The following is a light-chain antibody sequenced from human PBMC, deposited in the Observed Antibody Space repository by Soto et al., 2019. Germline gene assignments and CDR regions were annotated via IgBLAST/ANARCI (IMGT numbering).Light chain of an antibody. V-gene: IGKV3D-20*02. CDR1: QTISSTY. CDR2: AAS. Sequence: EIVLTQSPGTLSLSPWDRATLSCMASQTISSTYLAWYQQKPGQAPRLLIYAASTRATGIPARFSGSGSGTVFTLTISSLEPEDFAVYYCQQRNNWPWTFGQGTKVDIK. CDR3: QQRNNWPWT. J-gene: IGKJ1*01.